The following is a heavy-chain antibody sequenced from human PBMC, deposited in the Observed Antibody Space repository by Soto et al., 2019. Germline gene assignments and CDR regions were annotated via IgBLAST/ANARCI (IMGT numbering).Heavy chain of an antibody. D-gene: IGHD5-18*01. CDR2: INSDGSST. CDR1: GFTFSSYW. Sequence: PGGSLRLSCAASGFTFSSYWMHWVRQAPGKGLVWVSRINSDGSSTSYADSVKGRFTISRDNAKNTLYLQMNSLRAEDTAVYYCARRGYSYGWYYYYGMDVWGQGTTVTVSS. CDR3: ARRGYSYGWYYYYGMDV. J-gene: IGHJ6*02. V-gene: IGHV3-74*01.